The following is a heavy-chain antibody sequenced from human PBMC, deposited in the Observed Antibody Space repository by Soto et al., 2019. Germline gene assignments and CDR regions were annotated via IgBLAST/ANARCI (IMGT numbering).Heavy chain of an antibody. CDR2: ISAYNGNT. J-gene: IGHJ5*02. CDR1: GYTFTSYG. CDR3: ARVGYYYDSSGYPHP. V-gene: IGHV1-18*04. D-gene: IGHD3-22*01. Sequence: ASVKVSCKASGYTFTSYGISWVRQVPGQGLEWMGWISAYNGNTNYAQKLQGRVTMTTDTSTSTAYMELRSLRSDDTAVYYCARVGYYYDSSGYPHPWGQGTLVTVSS.